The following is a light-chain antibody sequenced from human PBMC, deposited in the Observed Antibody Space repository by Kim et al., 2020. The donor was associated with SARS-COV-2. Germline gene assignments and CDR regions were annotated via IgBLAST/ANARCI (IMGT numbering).Light chain of an antibody. Sequence: PGQTASITCSGDKLGYKYSCWYQQKPGQSPVLVIYQDSKRPSGIPERFSGSNSGNTATLTISGTQAMDEADYYCQAWDSSTAKVVFGGGTQLTVL. CDR2: QDS. J-gene: IGLJ2*01. V-gene: IGLV3-1*01. CDR3: QAWDSSTAKVV. CDR1: KLGYKY.